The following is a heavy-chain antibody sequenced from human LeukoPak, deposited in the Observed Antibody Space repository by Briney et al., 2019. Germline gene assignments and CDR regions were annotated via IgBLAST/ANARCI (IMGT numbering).Heavy chain of an antibody. Sequence: SETLSLTCTVSGGSISSSSHYWGWIRPPPGRGLEWIGSIYYSGSTYYNPSLKSRVTISVDTSKNQFSLKLSSVSAADTAVYHCARHIVVVSTPADWFDPWGQGTLVTVSS. CDR2: IYYSGST. CDR1: GGSISSSSHY. V-gene: IGHV4-39*01. CDR3: ARHIVVVSTPADWFDP. J-gene: IGHJ5*02. D-gene: IGHD2-21*01.